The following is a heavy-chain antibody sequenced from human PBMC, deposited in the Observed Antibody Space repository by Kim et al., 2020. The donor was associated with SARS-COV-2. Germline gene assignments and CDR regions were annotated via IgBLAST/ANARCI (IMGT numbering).Heavy chain of an antibody. Sequence: GGSLRLSCAASGFTFSSYAMHWVRQAPGKGLEWVAVISYDGSNKYYADSVKGRFTISRDNSKNTLYLQMNSLRAEDTAVYYCARDAHYYDSSGSNPWFDP. CDR3: ARDAHYYDSSGSNPWFDP. J-gene: IGHJ5*02. CDR2: ISYDGSNK. D-gene: IGHD3-22*01. CDR1: GFTFSSYA. V-gene: IGHV3-30-3*01.